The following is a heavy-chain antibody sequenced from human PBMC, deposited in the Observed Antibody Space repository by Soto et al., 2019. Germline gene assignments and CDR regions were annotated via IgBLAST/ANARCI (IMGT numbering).Heavy chain of an antibody. CDR2: ISSSSSYI. CDR3: ARDPQPSGRPSYGMDV. CDR1: GFTFSSYS. J-gene: IGHJ6*02. D-gene: IGHD1-1*01. V-gene: IGHV3-21*01. Sequence: GGSLRLSCAASGFTFSSYSMNWVRQAPGKGLEWVSSISSSSSYIYYADSVKGRFTISRDNAKNSLYLQMNSLRAEDTAVYYCARDPQPSGRPSYGMDVWGQGTTVTVYS.